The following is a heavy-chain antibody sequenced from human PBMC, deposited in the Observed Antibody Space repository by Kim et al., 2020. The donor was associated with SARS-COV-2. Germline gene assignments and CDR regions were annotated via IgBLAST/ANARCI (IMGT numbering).Heavy chain of an antibody. D-gene: IGHD2-2*01. V-gene: IGHV4-39*07. CDR1: GGSISSSSYY. J-gene: IGHJ3*01. CDR3: AGAMCSVHDAFDF. CDR2: IYYSGST. Sequence: SETLSLTCTVSGGSISSSSYYWGWIRQPPGKGLEWIGSIYYSGSTYYNPSLKSRVTISVDTSKNQFSLKLSSVTAADTAVYYCAGAMCSVHDAFDFWGQGTMVTVSS.